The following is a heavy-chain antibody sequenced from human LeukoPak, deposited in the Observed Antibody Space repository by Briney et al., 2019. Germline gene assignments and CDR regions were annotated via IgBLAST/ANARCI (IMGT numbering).Heavy chain of an antibody. V-gene: IGHV3-7*05. CDR1: GFTFSTYW. D-gene: IGHD7-27*01. CDR2: IKHDGSVK. J-gene: IGHJ4*02. Sequence: GGSLRLSCAASGFTFSTYWMNWARQAPGKGLEWVANIKHDGSVKNYVDPVRGRFNISRDNAKNSLYLQMNSLRVEDTALYYCATHWGPRDWGQGTLVTVSS. CDR3: ATHWGPRD.